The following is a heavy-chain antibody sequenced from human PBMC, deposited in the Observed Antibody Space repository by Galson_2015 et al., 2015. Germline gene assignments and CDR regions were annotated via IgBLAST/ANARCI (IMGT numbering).Heavy chain of an antibody. CDR1: GGTFSSYA. V-gene: IGHV1-69*10. CDR2: IIPIFGIA. CDR3: ARDSWDSSGFTQRGVLDY. J-gene: IGHJ4*02. D-gene: IGHD3-22*01. Sequence: SVKVSCKASGGTFSSYAISWVRQAPGQGLEWMGGIIPIFGIANYAQKFQGRVTITADKSTSTAYMELSSLRSEDTAVYYCARDSWDSSGFTQRGVLDYWGQGTLVTVSS.